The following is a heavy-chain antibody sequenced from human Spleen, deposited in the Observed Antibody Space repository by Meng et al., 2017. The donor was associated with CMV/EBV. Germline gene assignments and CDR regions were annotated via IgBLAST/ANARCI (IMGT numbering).Heavy chain of an antibody. Sequence: GGSLRLSCAASGITFSGSAMHWVRQASGKGLEWVVRIRSKANSYATAYAASVKGRFTISRDDSKNTAYLQMNSLKTEDTAVYYCTREVTMVRGNDAFDIWGQGTMVTVSS. CDR3: TREVTMVRGNDAFDI. D-gene: IGHD3-10*01. V-gene: IGHV3-73*01. J-gene: IGHJ3*02. CDR2: IRSKANSYAT. CDR1: GITFSGSA.